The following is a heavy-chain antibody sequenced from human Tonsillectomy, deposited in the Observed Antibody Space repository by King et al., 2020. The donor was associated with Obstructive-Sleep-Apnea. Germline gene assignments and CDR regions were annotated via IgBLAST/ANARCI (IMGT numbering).Heavy chain of an antibody. CDR3: ARDCGGYCYSGLAH. D-gene: IGHD2-21*02. J-gene: IGHJ4*02. CDR1: GFIFGDYY. V-gene: IGHV3-11*01. Sequence: VQLVESGGGLVKPGGSLRLSCAASGFIFGDYYMAWIRQAPGKGLEWVSYISASGATIKYADSVKGRFTISRDDAKNSLYLHLASLRVEDTAVYYCARDCGGYCYSGLAHWGQGTLVTVSS. CDR2: ISASGATI.